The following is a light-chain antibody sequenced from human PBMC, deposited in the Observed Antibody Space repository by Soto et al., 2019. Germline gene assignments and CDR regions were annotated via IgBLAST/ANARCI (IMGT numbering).Light chain of an antibody. V-gene: IGKV3-15*01. Sequence: EIVMTQSPATLSVSPGERATLSCRASQSVDSNLAWYQQKPGQSPRLLIYSASTRATGIPARFSGSGSGTEFTLTISNLQSEDFAVYYCQQYNNWPPMYTFGQGTKLEIK. CDR3: QQYNNWPPMYT. CDR2: SAS. CDR1: QSVDSN. J-gene: IGKJ2*01.